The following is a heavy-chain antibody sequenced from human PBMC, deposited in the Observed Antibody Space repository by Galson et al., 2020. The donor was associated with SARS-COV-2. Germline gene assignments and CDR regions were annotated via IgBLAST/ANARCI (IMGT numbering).Heavy chain of an antibody. D-gene: IGHD3-22*01. CDR3: AKDLDYYDSSGYYFSGFWIYGMDV. CDR1: GFTLSSYA. V-gene: IGHV3-23*01. CDR2: ISGSGGST. Sequence: GESLKISCAASGFTLSSYAMSWVRQAPGKELEWVSAISGSGGSTYYADSVKGRFTISRDNSKNTLYLQMNSLRAEDTAVYYCAKDLDYYDSSGYYFSGFWIYGMDVWGQGTTVTVSS. J-gene: IGHJ6*02.